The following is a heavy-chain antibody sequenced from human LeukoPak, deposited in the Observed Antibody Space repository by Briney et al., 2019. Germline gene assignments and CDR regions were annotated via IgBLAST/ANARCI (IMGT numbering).Heavy chain of an antibody. Sequence: GGSLRLSCAASGFTFSSYAMSWVRQAPGKGLEWVSSISGSGGSTYYADSVKGRFTVSRDNSENTLYLQMNSLRAEDTAVYYCAKVGEGYYFDYWGQGTLVTVSS. J-gene: IGHJ4*02. D-gene: IGHD3-10*01. CDR2: ISGSGGST. CDR3: AKVGEGYYFDY. V-gene: IGHV3-23*01. CDR1: GFTFSSYA.